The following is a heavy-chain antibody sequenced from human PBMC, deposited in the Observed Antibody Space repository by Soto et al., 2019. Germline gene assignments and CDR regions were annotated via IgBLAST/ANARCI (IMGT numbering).Heavy chain of an antibody. Sequence: AGGSLRLSCAASGFTFSSYWMHWVRQAPGKGLVWVSRMNEDGGTTDYADSVKGRFTISRDNAKNTLYLQMNSLRVEDTAVYYCASDLSGREDVWGQGTKVTVSS. V-gene: IGHV3-74*01. CDR2: MNEDGGTT. J-gene: IGHJ6*02. CDR1: GFTFSSYW. CDR3: ASDLSGREDV. D-gene: IGHD3-10*01.